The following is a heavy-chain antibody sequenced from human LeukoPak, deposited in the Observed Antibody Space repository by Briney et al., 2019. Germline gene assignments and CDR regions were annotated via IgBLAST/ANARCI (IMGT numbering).Heavy chain of an antibody. Sequence: GGSLRLSCAASGFTVSSDYMNWVRQAPGKGLEWVSTIYGGGSTYYADSVKGRFTISRDSFKNTLYLQMNSLRVEDTAVYYCVRDSEMSSSWSFDYWGQGTPVAVSS. J-gene: IGHJ4*02. CDR2: IYGGGST. D-gene: IGHD6-13*01. CDR3: VRDSEMSSSWSFDY. V-gene: IGHV3-66*01. CDR1: GFTVSSDY.